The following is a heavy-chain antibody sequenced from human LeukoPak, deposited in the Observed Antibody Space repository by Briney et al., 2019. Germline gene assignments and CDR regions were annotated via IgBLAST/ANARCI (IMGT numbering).Heavy chain of an antibody. CDR3: ARMKRGYGSGDSDY. J-gene: IGHJ4*02. D-gene: IGHD3-10*01. CDR2: IYYSGST. Sequence: SQTLSLTCTVSGGSISSSDYYWSWIRPPPGKGLEWIGYIYYSGSTYYNPSLKSRATISVDTSKNQFSLKLSSVTAADTAVYYCARMKRGYGSGDSDYWGQGTLVTVSS. CDR1: GGSISSSDYY. V-gene: IGHV4-30-4*01.